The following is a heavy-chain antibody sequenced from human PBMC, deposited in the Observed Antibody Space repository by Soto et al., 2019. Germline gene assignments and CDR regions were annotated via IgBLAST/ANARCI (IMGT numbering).Heavy chain of an antibody. V-gene: IGHV4-31*03. D-gene: IGHD2-2*01. CDR1: GGSISSGGYY. CDR3: ARSGPSLPWPAANDY. J-gene: IGHJ4*02. Sequence: RSLTCTVSGGSISSGGYYWSWIRQHPGKGLEWIGYIYYSGSTYYNPSLKSRVTISVDTSKNQFSLKLSSVTAADTAVYYCARSGPSLPWPAANDYWGQGTLVTVSS. CDR2: IYYSGST.